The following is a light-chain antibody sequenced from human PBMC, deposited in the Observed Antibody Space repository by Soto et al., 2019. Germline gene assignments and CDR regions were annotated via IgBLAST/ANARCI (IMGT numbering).Light chain of an antibody. J-gene: IGLJ1*01. CDR1: SRDVGSYNL. CDR2: EGS. CDR3: CSYAGSSTYV. V-gene: IGLV2-23*01. Sequence: QSALTQPASVSGSPGQSITISCTGTSRDVGSYNLVSWYQQHPGKAPKIIIYEGSERPSGVSNRFSGSKSGNTASLTISGXXXEXXXXYYCCSYAGSSTYVFGTGTKVTVL.